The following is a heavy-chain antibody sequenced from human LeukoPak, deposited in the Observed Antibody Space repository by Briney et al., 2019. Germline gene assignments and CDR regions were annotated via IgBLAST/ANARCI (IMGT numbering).Heavy chain of an antibody. V-gene: IGHV3-48*03. CDR2: TSSSGSTI. CDR3: ATGEVWLREYFQH. J-gene: IGHJ1*01. D-gene: IGHD3-22*01. CDR1: GFTFSSYE. Sequence: AGGSLRLSCAASGFTFSSYEMNWVRQAPGKGLEWVSYTSSSGSTIYYADSVKGRFTISRDNAKNSLYLQMNSLRAEDTAVYYCATGEVWLREYFQHWGQGTLVTVSS.